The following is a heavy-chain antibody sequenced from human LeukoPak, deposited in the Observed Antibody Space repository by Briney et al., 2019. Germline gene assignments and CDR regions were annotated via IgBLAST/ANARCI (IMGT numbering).Heavy chain of an antibody. V-gene: IGHV3-74*01. CDR2: ISTDGSST. CDR3: VREYSSSTGRAFDI. CDR1: GFTFSSYW. Sequence: PGGSLRPSCAASGFTFSSYWMHWVRQAPGKGLVWVSRISTDGSSTNPADSVKGRLTISRDNAKNTLYLQMNSLRAEDTAVYYCVREYSSSTGRAFDICGQGTMGTVSP. D-gene: IGHD6-6*01. J-gene: IGHJ3*02.